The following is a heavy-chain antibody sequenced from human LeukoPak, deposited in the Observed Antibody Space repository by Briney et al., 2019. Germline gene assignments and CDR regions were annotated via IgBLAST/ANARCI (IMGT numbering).Heavy chain of an antibody. CDR2: ISSSSSYI. J-gene: IGHJ4*02. CDR1: GFTFSSYS. D-gene: IGHD2-15*01. Sequence: NAGGSLRLSCAASGFTFSSYSMNWVRQAPGKGLEWVSSISSSSSYIYYADSVKGRFTISRDNAKNSLYLQMNSLRAEDTAVYYRARDPPRGSCIDYWGQGTLVTVSS. CDR3: ARDPPRGSCIDY. V-gene: IGHV3-21*01.